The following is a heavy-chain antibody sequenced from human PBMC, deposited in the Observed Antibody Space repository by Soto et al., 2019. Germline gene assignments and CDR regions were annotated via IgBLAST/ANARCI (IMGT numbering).Heavy chain of an antibody. CDR1: GDTFSSYI. D-gene: IGHD2-21*02. CDR2: VIPVLTTT. J-gene: IGHJ6*02. CDR3: ARRRYCGYDCYHKPSYGMDV. Sequence: QVQLVQSGAEVKKPGSSVRVSCRSSGDTFSSYIVNWLRLAPGRGLEWMGRVIPVLTTTDYAQNFRGRVTISADRSTNTVYLDLSSLRSDDTAVYYCARRRYCGYDCYHKPSYGMDVWGQGSLVTVAS. V-gene: IGHV1-69*08.